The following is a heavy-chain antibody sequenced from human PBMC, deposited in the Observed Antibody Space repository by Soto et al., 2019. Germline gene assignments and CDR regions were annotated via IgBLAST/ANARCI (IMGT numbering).Heavy chain of an antibody. CDR2: ISGSGGST. J-gene: IGHJ3*02. Sequence: GGSLRLSCAASGFTFSSYAMSWVRQAPGKGLEWVSAISGSGGSTYYADSVKGRFTISRDNSKNTLYLQMNSLRAEDTAVYYCAKDPRSSGWYAGRAFDIWGQGTMVTVSS. CDR3: AKDPRSSGWYAGRAFDI. D-gene: IGHD6-19*01. V-gene: IGHV3-23*01. CDR1: GFTFSSYA.